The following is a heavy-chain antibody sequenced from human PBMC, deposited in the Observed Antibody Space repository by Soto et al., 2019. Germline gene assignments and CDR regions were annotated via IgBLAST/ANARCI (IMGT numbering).Heavy chain of an antibody. Sequence: ASVQVSCKASGHTFTGYYMHWVRQAPGQGLEWMGWINPNSGGTNYAQKFQGRVTMTRDTSISTAYMELSRLRSDDTAVYYCVTNYYDSSGYYHDAFDIWGQGTMVTVSS. CDR2: INPNSGGT. CDR3: VTNYYDSSGYYHDAFDI. J-gene: IGHJ3*02. V-gene: IGHV1-2*02. D-gene: IGHD3-22*01. CDR1: GHTFTGYY.